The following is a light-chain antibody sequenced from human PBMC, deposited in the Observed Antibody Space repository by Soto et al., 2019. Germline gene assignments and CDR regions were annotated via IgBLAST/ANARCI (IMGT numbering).Light chain of an antibody. Sequence: PGEIATLSCWASQSVSGSYLAWYQQKPGQAPRLYIYGTSSRATGIPDRFSGSGSGTDFTLTISRLEPEDFAVYYCQHYGSPLTFGGGTKV. CDR2: GTS. CDR1: QSVSGSY. J-gene: IGKJ4*01. CDR3: QHYGSPLT. V-gene: IGKV3-20*01.